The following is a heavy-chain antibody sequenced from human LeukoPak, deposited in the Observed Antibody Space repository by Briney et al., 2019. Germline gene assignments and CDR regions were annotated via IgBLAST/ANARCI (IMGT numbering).Heavy chain of an antibody. J-gene: IGHJ6*02. D-gene: IGHD3-10*01. Sequence: SGTLSLTCAVYGGSFSGYYWSWIRQPPGKGLEWIGEINHSGSTNYNPSLKSRVTISVDTSKNQFSLKLSSVTAADTAVYYCAREIRITMVRGAPMDVWGQGTTVTVSS. CDR2: INHSGST. CDR1: GGSFSGYY. V-gene: IGHV4-34*01. CDR3: AREIRITMVRGAPMDV.